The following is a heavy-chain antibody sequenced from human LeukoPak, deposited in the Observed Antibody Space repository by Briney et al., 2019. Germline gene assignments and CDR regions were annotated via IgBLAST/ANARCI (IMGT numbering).Heavy chain of an antibody. D-gene: IGHD5-12*01. J-gene: IGHJ3*02. CDR3: ARDLSPLSSARLGYDAFNI. CDR1: GYTFTGYY. CDR2: INPNSGGT. V-gene: IGHV1-2*02. Sequence: ASVKVSCKASGYTFTGYYMHWVRQAPGQGLEWMGWINPNSGGTNDAQKFQGRVTMTRDTSISTVYMELSRLRSDDTAVYYCARDLSPLSSARLGYDAFNIWGQGTMVTVSS.